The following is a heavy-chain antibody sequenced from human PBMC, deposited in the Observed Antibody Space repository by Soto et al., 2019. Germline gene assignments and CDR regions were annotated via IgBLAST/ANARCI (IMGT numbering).Heavy chain of an antibody. CDR2: ISSSGDYI. V-gene: IGHV3-21*06. CDR1: GFIFSSYN. D-gene: IGHD3-22*01. J-gene: IGHJ5*02. CDR3: AWEGYYYEIPLHPPWFDP. Sequence: EVRLVESGGGLVKPGGSLRLSCAASGFIFSSYNMNWVRQAPGEGLEWISSISSSGDYIFYADSVKGRFTISRDNARNSLYLELNRRRADDRAVYYCAWEGYYYEIPLHPPWFDPWGQGTLVTVSS.